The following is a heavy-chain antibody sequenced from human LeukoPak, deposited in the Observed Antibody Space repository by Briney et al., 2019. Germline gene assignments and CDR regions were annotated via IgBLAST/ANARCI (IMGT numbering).Heavy chain of an antibody. V-gene: IGHV4-59*01. J-gene: IGHJ4*02. Sequence: SETLSLTCTVSGGSISSYYWSWIRQPPGKGLEWIGYIYYSGSTNYNPSLKSRVTISVDTSKNQFSLKLSSVTAADTAVYYCAREVNGYFDYWGQGTLVTVSS. CDR1: GGSISSYY. D-gene: IGHD2-8*01. CDR3: AREVNGYFDY. CDR2: IYYSGST.